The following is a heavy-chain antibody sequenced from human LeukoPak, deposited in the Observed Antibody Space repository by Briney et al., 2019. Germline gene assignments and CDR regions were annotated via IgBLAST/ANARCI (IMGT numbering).Heavy chain of an antibody. CDR1: GISLSNYA. J-gene: IGHJ4*02. Sequence: GGSLRLSCVVSGISLSNYAMTWVRQAPGKGLEGVSYISERGGSTTYADPVRGRFTISRDSSLNTLYLQMNNLRAEDTDVYFCAKRGVVIRGILVIGYHQEAYHYDFWGQGVLVTVSS. CDR3: AKRGVVIRGILVIGYHQEAYHYDF. V-gene: IGHV3-23*01. D-gene: IGHD3-10*01. CDR2: ISERGGST.